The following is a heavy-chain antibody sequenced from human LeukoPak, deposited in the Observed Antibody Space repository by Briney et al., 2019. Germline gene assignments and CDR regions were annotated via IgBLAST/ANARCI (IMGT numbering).Heavy chain of an antibody. CDR1: GYTFTGYY. Sequence: GASVKVSCKASGYTFTGYYMHWVRQAPGQGLEWRGRINPNSGGTNYAQKFQGRVTMTRDTSISTAYMELSRLRSDDTAVYYCARDCSGGSCYGFDYWGQGTLVTVSS. CDR3: ARDCSGGSCYGFDY. CDR2: INPNSGGT. J-gene: IGHJ4*02. D-gene: IGHD2-15*01. V-gene: IGHV1-2*06.